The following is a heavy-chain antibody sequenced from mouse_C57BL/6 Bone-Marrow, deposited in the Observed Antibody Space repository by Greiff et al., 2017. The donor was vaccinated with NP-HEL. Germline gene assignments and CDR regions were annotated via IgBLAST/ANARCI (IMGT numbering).Heavy chain of an antibody. D-gene: IGHD2-4*01. CDR1: GFTFNTYA. J-gene: IGHJ4*01. V-gene: IGHV10-3*01. Sequence: EVQVVESGGGLVQPKGSLKLSCAASGFTFNTYAMHWVRQAPGKGLEWVARIRSKSSNYATYYADSVKDRFTISRDDSQSMLYLQMNNLKTEDTAMYYCVSLYDYDGSPYAMDYWGQGTSVTVSS. CDR3: VSLYDYDGSPYAMDY. CDR2: IRSKSSNYAT.